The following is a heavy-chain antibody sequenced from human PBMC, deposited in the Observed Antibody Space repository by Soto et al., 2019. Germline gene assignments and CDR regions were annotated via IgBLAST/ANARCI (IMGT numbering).Heavy chain of an antibody. V-gene: IGHV3-72*01. CDR2: SRDKRQGYST. Sequence: HPGGSLRLSCAVSGFTLSDHYIDWVRQAPGKGLEWVGRSRDKRQGYSTEYAASVKGRLTTSRDESKKSAYAQMNSLKTEDTAVYYCVRATYFSDSSGYTRCLDYWGQGTRVTSPQ. CDR1: GFTLSDHY. D-gene: IGHD3-22*01. J-gene: IGHJ4*02. CDR3: VRATYFSDSSGYTRCLDY.